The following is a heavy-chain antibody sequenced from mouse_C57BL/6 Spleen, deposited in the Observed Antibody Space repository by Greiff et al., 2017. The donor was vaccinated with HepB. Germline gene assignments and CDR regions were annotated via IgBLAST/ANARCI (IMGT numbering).Heavy chain of an antibody. CDR1: GYSITSGYY. J-gene: IGHJ1*03. Sequence: EVKLVESGPGLVKPSQSLSLTCSVTGYSITSGYYWNWIRQFPGNKLEWMGYISYDGSNNYNPSLKNRISITRDTSKNQFFLKLNSVTTEDTATYYCAREGGYDYDGYFDVWGTGTTVTVSS. CDR3: AREGGYDYDGYFDV. CDR2: ISYDGSN. D-gene: IGHD2-4*01. V-gene: IGHV3-6*01.